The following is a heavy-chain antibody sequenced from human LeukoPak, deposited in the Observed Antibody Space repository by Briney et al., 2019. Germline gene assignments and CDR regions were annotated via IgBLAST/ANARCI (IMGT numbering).Heavy chain of an antibody. V-gene: IGHV1-69*04. CDR2: IIPILGIA. CDR1: GGTFSSYA. Sequence: SVKVSCKASGGTFSSYAISWVRQAPGQGLEWMGRIIPILGIANYAQKFQGRVTITADKSTSTAYMELSSLRSEDTAVYYCARGEIRGYSYGTFDYWGQGTLVTVSS. D-gene: IGHD5-18*01. J-gene: IGHJ4*02. CDR3: ARGEIRGYSYGTFDY.